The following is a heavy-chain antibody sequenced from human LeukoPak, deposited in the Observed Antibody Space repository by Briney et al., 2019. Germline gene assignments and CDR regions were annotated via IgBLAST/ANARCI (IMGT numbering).Heavy chain of an antibody. V-gene: IGHV3-30-3*01. J-gene: IGHJ4*02. Sequence: GRSLRLSCAASGFTFSSYAMHWVRQAPGKGLEWVAFISSDGSNKYYADSVKGRFTISRDNSKSTLYLQMNTLRAEDTAIYYCAKAGSSDWSRFDYWGQGTLVSVSS. D-gene: IGHD6-19*01. CDR1: GFTFSSYA. CDR2: ISSDGSNK. CDR3: AKAGSSDWSRFDY.